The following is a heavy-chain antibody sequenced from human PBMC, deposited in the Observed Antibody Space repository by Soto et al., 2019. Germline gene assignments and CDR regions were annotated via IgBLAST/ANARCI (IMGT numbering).Heavy chain of an antibody. CDR2: INHSGST. J-gene: IGHJ6*02. Sequence: PSETLSLTCAVYGGSFSGYYWSWIRHPPGKGLEWIGEINHSGSTNYNPSLKSRVTISVDTSKNQFSLKLSSVTAADTAVYYCARVTLHYYDFWSGFRTQYGMDVWGQGTTVTVSS. CDR3: ARVTLHYYDFWSGFRTQYGMDV. D-gene: IGHD3-3*01. CDR1: GGSFSGYY. V-gene: IGHV4-34*01.